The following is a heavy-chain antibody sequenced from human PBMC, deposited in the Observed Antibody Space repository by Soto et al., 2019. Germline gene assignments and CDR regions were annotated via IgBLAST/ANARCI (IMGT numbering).Heavy chain of an antibody. J-gene: IGHJ5*02. Sequence: GGSLRLSCAASGFTVSSNYMSWVRQAPGEGLEWVSVIYSGGSTYYADSVKGRFTISRDNSKNTLYLQMNSLRAEDTAVYYCARDSGGSCYDHWGQGTLVTVSS. CDR1: GFTVSSNY. D-gene: IGHD2-15*01. CDR2: IYSGGST. V-gene: IGHV3-53*01. CDR3: ARDSGGSCYDH.